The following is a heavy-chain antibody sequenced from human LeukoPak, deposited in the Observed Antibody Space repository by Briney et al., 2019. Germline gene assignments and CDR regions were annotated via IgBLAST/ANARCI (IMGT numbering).Heavy chain of an antibody. CDR3: ARGRDRSKTGDH. J-gene: IGHJ4*02. CDR1: GGSCDDYY. CDR2: IHPSGIF. V-gene: IGHV4-34*01. Sequence: SETLSVTCAVYGGSCDDYYCSWIRQPPGKGLEWIGEIHPSGIFYHNPSLMSRVTISIDTSKSQFSLRLTSVTAADTAFYYCARGRDRSKTGDHWGQGSRVTLSS. D-gene: IGHD5-24*01.